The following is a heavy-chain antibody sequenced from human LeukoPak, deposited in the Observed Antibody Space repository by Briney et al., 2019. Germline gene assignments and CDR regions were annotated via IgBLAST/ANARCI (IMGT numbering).Heavy chain of an antibody. V-gene: IGHV1-18*01. CDR2: ISAYNGNT. Sequence: GASVKVSCKASGYTFTSYGISWVRQAPGQGLEWMGWISAYNGNTNYAQKLQGRVTMTTDTSTSTAYMELRSLRSDDTAVYYCARDNPPSYYDYVWGSYRSVFDIWAKGQWSPSLQ. D-gene: IGHD3-16*02. J-gene: IGHJ3*02. CDR3: ARDNPPSYYDYVWGSYRSVFDI. CDR1: GYTFTSYG.